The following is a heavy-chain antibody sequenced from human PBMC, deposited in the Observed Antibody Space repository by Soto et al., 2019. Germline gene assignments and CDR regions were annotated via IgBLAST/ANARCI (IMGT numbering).Heavy chain of an antibody. D-gene: IGHD6-19*01. V-gene: IGHV1-69*13. J-gene: IGHJ6*02. Sequence: SVKVSCKASGGTFSSYAISWVRQAPGQGLEWMGGIIPIFGTANYAQKFQGRVTITADESTSTAYMELSSLRSEDTAVYYCARGEQQWLVLPYYYYGMDVWGQGTTVTVSS. CDR3: ARGEQQWLVLPYYYYGMDV. CDR2: IIPIFGTA. CDR1: GGTFSSYA.